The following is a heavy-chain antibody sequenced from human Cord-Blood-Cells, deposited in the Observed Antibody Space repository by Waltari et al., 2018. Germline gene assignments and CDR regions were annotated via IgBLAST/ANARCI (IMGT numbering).Heavy chain of an antibody. Sequence: QVQLVESGGGVVQPGRSLRLSCAASGFTFSSSAMHWVRQAPGKGLEWVAVISYDGSNKYYADSVKGRFTISRDNSKNTLYLQMNSLRAEDTAVYYCARYGGYFDYWGQGTLVTVSS. V-gene: IGHV3-30*04. CDR3: ARYGGYFDY. D-gene: IGHD3-16*01. J-gene: IGHJ4*02. CDR2: ISYDGSNK. CDR1: GFTFSSSA.